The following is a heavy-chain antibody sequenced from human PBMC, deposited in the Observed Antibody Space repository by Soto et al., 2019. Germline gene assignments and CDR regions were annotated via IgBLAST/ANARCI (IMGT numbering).Heavy chain of an antibody. CDR2: IDSSTKYT. CDR3: ARDYYSAMDV. Sequence: QVQLVESGGGLVRPGGSLRLSCEASGFTFRDYYMTWFRQAPGKGLEWLSYIDSSTKYTNYADSVKGRFTISRDNAKNSLYLQMNSLRADDTAVYYCARDYYSAMDVWGQGTMVNVSS. V-gene: IGHV3-11*05. J-gene: IGHJ6*02. CDR1: GFTFRDYY.